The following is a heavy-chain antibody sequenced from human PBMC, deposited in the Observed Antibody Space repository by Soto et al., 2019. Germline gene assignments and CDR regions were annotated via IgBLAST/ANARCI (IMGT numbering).Heavy chain of an antibody. CDR1: GGTFSSYR. V-gene: IGHV1-69*06. Sequence: SVKVSCKVSGGTFSSYRFSWVRQAPGQGLEWMGGITPVFGTPDYAQKFQGRVTVTADRSTNTAYMELSRLTSEGTAVYYCARDLPSLEVRSCGMDVWGQGTTVTVSS. J-gene: IGHJ6*02. CDR3: ARDLPSLEVRSCGMDV. D-gene: IGHD3-10*01. CDR2: ITPVFGTP.